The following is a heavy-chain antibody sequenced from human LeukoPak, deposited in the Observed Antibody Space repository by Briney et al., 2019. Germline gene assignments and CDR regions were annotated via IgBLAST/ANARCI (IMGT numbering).Heavy chain of an antibody. CDR2: IIPIFGTA. CDR3: ASKEYYYGSGNYYYYYYYYMDV. J-gene: IGHJ6*03. V-gene: IGHV1-69*13. CDR1: GGTFSSYA. Sequence: ASVKVSCKASGGTFSSYAISWVRQAPGQGLEWMGGIIPIFGTANYAQKFQGRVTITADESTSTAYMELSSLRSEDTAVYYCASKEYYYGSGNYYYYYYYYMDVWGKGTTVPVSS. D-gene: IGHD3-10*01.